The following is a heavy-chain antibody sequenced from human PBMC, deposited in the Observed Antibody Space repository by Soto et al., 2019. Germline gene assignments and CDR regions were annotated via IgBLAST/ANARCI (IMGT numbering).Heavy chain of an antibody. Sequence: PGGSLRLSCAASGFTFSSYAMSWVRQAPGKGLEWVSAISGSGGSTYYADSVKGRFTISRDNSKNTLYLQMNSLRAEDTAVYYCAKDKQVVTDAIKKYYYGMDVWGQGTTVTVSS. V-gene: IGHV3-23*01. CDR3: AKDKQVVTDAIKKYYYGMDV. CDR1: GFTFSSYA. J-gene: IGHJ6*02. D-gene: IGHD2-2*01. CDR2: ISGSGGST.